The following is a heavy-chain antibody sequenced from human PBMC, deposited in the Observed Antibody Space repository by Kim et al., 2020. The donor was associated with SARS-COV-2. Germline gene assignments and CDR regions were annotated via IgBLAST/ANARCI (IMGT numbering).Heavy chain of an antibody. D-gene: IGHD6-13*01. J-gene: IGHJ4*02. CDR2: IYYSGST. Sequence: SETLSLTCTVSGGSISSYYWSWIRQPPGKGLEWIGYIYYSGSTNYNPSLKSRVTISVDTSKNQFSLKLSSVTAADTAVYYCARLADFQQQLVDWGQGTLV. CDR3: ARLADFQQQLVD. CDR1: GGSISSYY. V-gene: IGHV4-59*08.